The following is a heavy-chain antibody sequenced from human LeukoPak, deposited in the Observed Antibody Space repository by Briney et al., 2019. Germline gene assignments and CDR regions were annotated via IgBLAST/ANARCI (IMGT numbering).Heavy chain of an antibody. CDR2: IYYSGST. D-gene: IGHD3-16*02. CDR1: GGSISSSSYY. V-gene: IGHV4-39*01. J-gene: IGHJ6*03. CDR3: ARHIGLRLGELSNYMDV. Sequence: PSETLSLTCTVSGGSISSSSYYWGWIRQPPGKGLEWIGSIYYSGSTYYNPSLKSRVTISVDTSKNQFSLKLSSVTAADTAVYYCARHIGLRLGELSNYMDVWGKGTTVTISS.